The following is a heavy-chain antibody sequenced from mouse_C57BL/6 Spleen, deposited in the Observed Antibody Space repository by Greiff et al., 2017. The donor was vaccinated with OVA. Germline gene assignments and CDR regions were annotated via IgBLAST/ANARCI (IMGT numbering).Heavy chain of an antibody. CDR3: TPYYSNLSYWYLDV. D-gene: IGHD2-5*01. J-gene: IGHJ1*03. CDR2: IDPETGGT. Sequence: QVQLQQSGAELVRPGASVTLSCKASGYTFTDYEMHWVKQTPVHGLEWIGAIDPETGGTAYNQKFKGKAILTADKSSSTAYMELRSLTSEDSAVYYCTPYYSNLSYWYLDVWGTGTTVTVSS. CDR1: GYTFTDYE. V-gene: IGHV1-15*01.